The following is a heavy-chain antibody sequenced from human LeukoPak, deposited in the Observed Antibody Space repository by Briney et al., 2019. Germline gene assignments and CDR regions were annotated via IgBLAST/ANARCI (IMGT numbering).Heavy chain of an antibody. J-gene: IGHJ5*02. CDR1: GYTFTSYG. D-gene: IGHD3-22*01. CDR3: ARDSTITMIVVPPGHWFDP. CDR2: ISAYNGNT. V-gene: IGHV1-18*01. Sequence: GASVKVSCKASGYTFTSYGISWVRQAPGQGLEWMGWISAYNGNTNYAQKLQGRVTMTTDTSTSTAYMELRSLRSDDTAVYYCARDSTITMIVVPPGHWFDPWGQGTLVTVSS.